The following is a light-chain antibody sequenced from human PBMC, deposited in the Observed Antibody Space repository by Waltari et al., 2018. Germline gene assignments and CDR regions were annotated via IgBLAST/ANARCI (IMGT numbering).Light chain of an antibody. Sequence: EIVLTQSPGTLSLSPGERATLSCRASQTVRTTYLAWYQPRPGQAPTLLIYGVSSMASCVPDRFSGSGSGTDFSLTISSLEPEDFAVYYCQQYDISPLTFGGGTKVEIK. V-gene: IGKV3-20*01. CDR2: GVS. J-gene: IGKJ4*01. CDR3: QQYDISPLT. CDR1: QTVRTTY.